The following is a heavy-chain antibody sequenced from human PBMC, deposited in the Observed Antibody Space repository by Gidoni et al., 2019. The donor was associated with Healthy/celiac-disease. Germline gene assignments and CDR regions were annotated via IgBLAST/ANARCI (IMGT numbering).Heavy chain of an antibody. V-gene: IGHV1-18*01. D-gene: IGHD3-22*01. CDR2: ISAYNGNA. CDR3: ARHYYAAVDP. Sequence: QVQLVQSGAEVKKPGASVKVSCKASGYTFTNYGIIWVRQAPGQGLEWMGWISAYNGNATYAQKLQDRVTMTTDTSTNTAYMELRSLRSDDTAVYYCARHYYAAVDPWGQGTLVTVSS. CDR1: GYTFTNYG. J-gene: IGHJ5*02.